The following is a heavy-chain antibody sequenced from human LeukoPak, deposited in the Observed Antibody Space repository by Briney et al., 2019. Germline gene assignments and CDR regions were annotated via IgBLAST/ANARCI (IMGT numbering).Heavy chain of an antibody. Sequence: PSETLSLTCAVSGYSISSGYYWGWIRQPPGKGLEWIGSIYHSGSTYHNPSLKSRVTISVDTSKNQFSLKLSSVTAADTAVYYCARLGNYGYWYFDLWGRGTLVTVSS. CDR1: GYSISSGYY. V-gene: IGHV4-38-2*01. D-gene: IGHD1-7*01. CDR3: ARLGNYGYWYFDL. J-gene: IGHJ2*01. CDR2: IYHSGST.